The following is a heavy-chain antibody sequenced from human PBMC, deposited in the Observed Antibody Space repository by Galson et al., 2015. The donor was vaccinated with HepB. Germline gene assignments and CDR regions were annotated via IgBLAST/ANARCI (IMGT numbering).Heavy chain of an antibody. Sequence: SLRLSCAVSGFIFSNYATTWVRQAPGKGLEWVATIGGSDGTKDYAASVKGRFTISRDNSRDTLYLQMNSLRAEDTAVYYCAKHYCTGGSCYSVVFYALDIWGQGTMVTVSS. CDR2: IGGSDGTK. V-gene: IGHV3-23*01. CDR1: GFIFSNYA. J-gene: IGHJ3*02. CDR3: AKHYCTGGSCYSVVFYALDI. D-gene: IGHD2-15*01.